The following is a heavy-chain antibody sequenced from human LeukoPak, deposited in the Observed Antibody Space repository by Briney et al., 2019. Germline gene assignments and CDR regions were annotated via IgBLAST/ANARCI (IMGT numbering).Heavy chain of an antibody. D-gene: IGHD6-19*01. CDR1: GFTFSSYA. V-gene: IGHV3-64D*09. Sequence: GGSLRLSCSASGFTFSSYAMHWVRQAPGKGLEYVSAISSNGGSTYYADSVRGRFTISRDNSKNTLYLQMSSLRAEDTAVYYCVKNGIYSSGWYGGYFDYWGQGTLVTVSS. J-gene: IGHJ4*02. CDR2: ISSNGGST. CDR3: VKNGIYSSGWYGGYFDY.